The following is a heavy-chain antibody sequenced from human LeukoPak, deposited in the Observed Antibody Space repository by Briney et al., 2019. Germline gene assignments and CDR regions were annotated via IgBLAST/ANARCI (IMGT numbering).Heavy chain of an antibody. D-gene: IGHD3-10*01. V-gene: IGHV3-49*03. Sequence: GRSLRLSCIASGFTFGDYAMSWFRQAPGKGLEWVGFIRSKGFGGTTDYAASVKGRFTISRDDSKNIASLQMNSLKAEDAAEYYCARSKLLDFWGQGTLVTVSS. CDR3: ARSKLLDF. CDR2: IRSKGFGGTT. CDR1: GFTFGDYA. J-gene: IGHJ4*02.